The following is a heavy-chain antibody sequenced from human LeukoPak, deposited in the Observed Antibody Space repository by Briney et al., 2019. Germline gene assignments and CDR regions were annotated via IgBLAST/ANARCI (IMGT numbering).Heavy chain of an antibody. D-gene: IGHD3-3*01. J-gene: IGHJ5*02. CDR1: GYTFTGYY. Sequence: GASVKVSCKASGYTFTGYYMHWVRQAPGQGLEWMGRINPNSGGTNYAQKFQGRVTMTRDTSISTAYMELSSLRSEDTAVYYCARRERGYSSPWGQGTLVTVSS. CDR3: ARRERGYSSP. V-gene: IGHV1-2*06. CDR2: INPNSGGT.